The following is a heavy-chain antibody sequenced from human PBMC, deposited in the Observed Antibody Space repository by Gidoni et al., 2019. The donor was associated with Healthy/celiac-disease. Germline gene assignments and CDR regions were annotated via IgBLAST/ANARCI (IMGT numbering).Heavy chain of an antibody. CDR3: AKGYNYFGGGYMDV. Sequence: QVQLVASGGGLFQPGRSLRLSCAASGFTFSSYGMHWVRQAPGKGLEWVAVISYDGSNKYYADSVKGRFTISRDNSKNTLYLQMNSLRAEDTAVYYCAKGYNYFGGGYMDVWGKGTTGTVSS. CDR2: ISYDGSNK. V-gene: IGHV3-30*18. CDR1: GFTFSSYG. D-gene: IGHD1-20*01. J-gene: IGHJ6*03.